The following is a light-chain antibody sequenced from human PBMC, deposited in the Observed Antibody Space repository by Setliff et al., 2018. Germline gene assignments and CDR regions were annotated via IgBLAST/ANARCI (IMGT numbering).Light chain of an antibody. Sequence: QSVLTQPASVSGSPGQSITISCTGTSSDVGGYNYVSWYQQHPGKAPKLMIYDVSKRRSGVSNRFSGSKSGNTASLTISGLQAEDEADYYCSSYTSSSTFVFGTGTKVTVL. J-gene: IGLJ1*01. V-gene: IGLV2-14*01. CDR3: SSYTSSSTFV. CDR1: SSDVGGYNY. CDR2: DVS.